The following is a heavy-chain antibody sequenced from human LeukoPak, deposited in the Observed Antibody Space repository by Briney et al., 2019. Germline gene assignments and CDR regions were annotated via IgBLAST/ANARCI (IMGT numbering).Heavy chain of an antibody. D-gene: IGHD5-24*01. J-gene: IGHJ6*03. CDR3: ARAGRWLYSGAEYYYMDV. Sequence: SETLSLTCTVSGGSISSSSYYWGWIRQPPGKGLEWIGSIYYSGSTYYNPSLKSRVTISVDTSKNQFSLKLSSVTAADTAVYYCARAGRWLYSGAEYYYMDVWGKGTTVTVSS. CDR2: IYYSGST. CDR1: GGSISSSSYY. V-gene: IGHV4-39*07.